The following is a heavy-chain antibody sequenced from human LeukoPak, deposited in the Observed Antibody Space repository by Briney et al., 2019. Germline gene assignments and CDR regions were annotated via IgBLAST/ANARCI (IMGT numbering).Heavy chain of an antibody. J-gene: IGHJ5*02. D-gene: IGHD3-10*01. CDR3: AKGVVRGVIRNWFDP. V-gene: IGHV3-30*18. Sequence: GRSLRLSCAASGFTFSSYGMHWVRQAPGKGLEWVAVISYDGSNKYYADSVKGRFTISRDNSMNTLYLQMNSLRAEDTAVYYCAKGVVRGVIRNWFDPWGQGTLVTVSS. CDR2: ISYDGSNK. CDR1: GFTFSSYG.